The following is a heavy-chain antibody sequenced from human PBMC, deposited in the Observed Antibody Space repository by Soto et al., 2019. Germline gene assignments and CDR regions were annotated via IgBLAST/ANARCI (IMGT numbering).Heavy chain of an antibody. CDR3: ARDSPAERRPDAFDI. Sequence: EVQLVESGGGLVKPGGSLRLSCAASGFTFSSYSMNWVRQAPGKGLEWVSSISSSSSYIYYADSVKGRFTISRDNAKNSLYLQMNSLRAEDTAVYYCARDSPAERRPDAFDIWGQGTMVTVSS. V-gene: IGHV3-21*01. CDR2: ISSSSSYI. CDR1: GFTFSSYS. J-gene: IGHJ3*02. D-gene: IGHD6-25*01.